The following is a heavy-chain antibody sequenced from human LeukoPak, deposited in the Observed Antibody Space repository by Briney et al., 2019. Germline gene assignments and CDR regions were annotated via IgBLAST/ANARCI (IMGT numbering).Heavy chain of an antibody. CDR2: IYYSGST. D-gene: IGHD6-13*01. V-gene: IGHV4-31*03. Sequence: PSETLSLTCTVSGGSISSGGYYWSWIRQHPGKGLEWIGYIYYSGSTYYNPSPKSRVTISVDTSKNQFSLKLSSVTAADTAVYYCARGFASSSSAYWGQGTLVTVSS. CDR1: GGSISSGGYY. CDR3: ARGFASSSSAY. J-gene: IGHJ4*02.